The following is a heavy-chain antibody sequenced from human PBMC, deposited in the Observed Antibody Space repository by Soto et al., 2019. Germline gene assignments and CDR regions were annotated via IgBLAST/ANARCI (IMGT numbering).Heavy chain of an antibody. CDR3: ARSDYGRIDY. V-gene: IGHV4-34*01. J-gene: IGHJ4*02. CDR1: GGSFSGYY. CDR2: INHSGST. D-gene: IGHD4-17*01. Sequence: TSETLSLTCAVYGGSFSGYYWSWIRQPPGKGLEWIGEINHSGSTNYNPSLKSRVTISVDTSKNQFSLKLSSVTAADTAVYYCARSDYGRIDYWGQGTLVTVSS.